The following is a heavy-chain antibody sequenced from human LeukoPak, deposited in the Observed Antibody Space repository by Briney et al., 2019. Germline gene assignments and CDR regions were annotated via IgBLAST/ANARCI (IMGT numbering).Heavy chain of an antibody. J-gene: IGHJ4*02. CDR1: GGSISSGSYY. Sequence: SETLPLTCTVSGGSISSGSYYWSWIRQPAGKGLEWIGRIYTSGSTNYNPSLKSRVTISVDTSKNQFSLKLTSVTAADTAVYHCARGPTHYYFDYWGPGTMLTVSS. V-gene: IGHV4-61*02. CDR2: IYTSGST. CDR3: ARGPTHYYFDY.